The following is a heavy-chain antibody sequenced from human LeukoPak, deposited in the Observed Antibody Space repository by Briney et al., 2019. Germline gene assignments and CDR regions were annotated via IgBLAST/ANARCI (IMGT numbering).Heavy chain of an antibody. CDR2: ISAGAGAT. V-gene: IGHV3-23*01. CDR1: GFTFSSSS. J-gene: IGHJ4*02. Sequence: GGSLRLSCAASGFTFSSSSMSWVRQAPGKGLEWVSVISAGAGATSYADSVKGRFTISRDNSKNTLYLQMNSLRAEDTAVYYCTSVGATIYFDSWGQGTLVTVSS. D-gene: IGHD1-26*01. CDR3: TSVGATIYFDS.